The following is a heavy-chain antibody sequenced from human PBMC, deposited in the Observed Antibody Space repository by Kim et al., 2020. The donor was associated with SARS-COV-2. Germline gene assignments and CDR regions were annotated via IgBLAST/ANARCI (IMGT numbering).Heavy chain of an antibody. Sequence: YADSVKGRFTISRDNSKNTLYLQMNSLRAEDTAVYYCAKEISGADLLFDYWGQGTLVTVSS. CDR3: AKEISGADLLFDY. V-gene: IGHV3-30*02. D-gene: IGHD1-26*01. J-gene: IGHJ4*02.